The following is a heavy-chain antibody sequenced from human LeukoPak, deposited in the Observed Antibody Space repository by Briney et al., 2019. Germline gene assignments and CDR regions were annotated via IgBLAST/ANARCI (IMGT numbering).Heavy chain of an antibody. V-gene: IGHV5-51*01. CDR2: IYPGASDT. CDR3: ARRSCGSTSCYSAFDI. Sequence: GESLKISCKGSGYSFTSYWIDWVRQMPGKGLEWMGIIYPGASDTRYSPSFQGQVTISADKSISTAYLQWSSLKASDTAIYYCARRSCGSTSCYSAFDIWGQGTMVTVSS. D-gene: IGHD2-2*02. CDR1: GYSFTSYW. J-gene: IGHJ3*02.